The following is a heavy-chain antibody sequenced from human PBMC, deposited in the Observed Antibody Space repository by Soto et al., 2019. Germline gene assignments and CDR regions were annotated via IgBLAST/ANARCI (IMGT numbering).Heavy chain of an antibody. CDR3: ARIPAYGGTTYQRTGLYV. CDR2: LYSGGSK. D-gene: IGHD4-17*01. CDR1: GITVSRVY. Sequence: EVQLVETGGGSIQPGGSLRLSCAASGITVSRVYLSWVRQAPGKGLEWVALLYSGGSKFYPRSVKDRFTISKDNSRYTLYRQTNSLRAEDTAVYYCARIPAYGGTTYQRTGLYVWGQGTRVTVSS. J-gene: IGHJ6*02. V-gene: IGHV3-53*02.